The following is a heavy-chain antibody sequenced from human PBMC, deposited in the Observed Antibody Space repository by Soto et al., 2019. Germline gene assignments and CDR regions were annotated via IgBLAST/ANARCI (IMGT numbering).Heavy chain of an antibody. D-gene: IGHD6-13*01. V-gene: IGHV4-61*05. CDR3: ARAAMGGSSWPFDY. CDR2: IYYSGST. Sequence: SETLSLTCTVSGGSISSSTYYWGWMRQPPGKGLEWIGYIYYSGSTNYNPSLKSRVTISVDKSKNQFSLKLSSVTAADTAVYYCARAAMGGSSWPFDYWGQGTLVTVSS. J-gene: IGHJ4*02. CDR1: GGSISSSTYY.